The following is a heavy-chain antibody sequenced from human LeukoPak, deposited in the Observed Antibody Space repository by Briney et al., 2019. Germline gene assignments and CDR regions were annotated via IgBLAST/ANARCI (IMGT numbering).Heavy chain of an antibody. CDR1: GFTFSSYG. D-gene: IGHD2-15*01. CDR3: AKDGYCSGGSCYYYYGMDV. Sequence: TGGSLRLSCAASGFTFSSYGMHWVRQAPGKGLEWVAVISYDGSNKYYADSVKGRFTISRDNSKNTLYLQMNSLRAEDTAVYYCAKDGYCSGGSCYYYYGMDVRGQGTTVTVSS. CDR2: ISYDGSNK. V-gene: IGHV3-30*18. J-gene: IGHJ6*02.